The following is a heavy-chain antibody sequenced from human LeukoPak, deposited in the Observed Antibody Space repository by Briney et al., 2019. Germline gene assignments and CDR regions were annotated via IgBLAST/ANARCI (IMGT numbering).Heavy chain of an antibody. CDR1: GFTFSSYS. CDR3: ARGPGIAVAGISR. V-gene: IGHV3-21*01. CDR2: ISSSSSYI. Sequence: PGGSLRLSCAASGFTFSSYSMNWVRQAPGKGLEWVSSISSSSSYIYYADSVKGRFTISRDNAKNSLYLQMNGLRAEDTAVYYCARGPGIAVAGISRWGQGTLVTVSS. J-gene: IGHJ4*02. D-gene: IGHD6-19*01.